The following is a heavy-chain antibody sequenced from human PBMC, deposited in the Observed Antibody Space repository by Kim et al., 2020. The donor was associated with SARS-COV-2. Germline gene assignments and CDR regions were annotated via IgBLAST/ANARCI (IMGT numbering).Heavy chain of an antibody. CDR3: ARGSNYDFWSGYPHGNWFDP. Sequence: SETLSLTCAVYGGSFSGYYWSWIRQPPGKGLEWIGEINHSGSTNYNPSLKSRVTISVDTSKNQFSLKLSSVTAADTAVYYCARGSNYDFWSGYPHGNWFDPWGQGTLVTVSS. V-gene: IGHV4-34*01. D-gene: IGHD3-3*01. CDR2: INHSGST. J-gene: IGHJ5*02. CDR1: GGSFSGYY.